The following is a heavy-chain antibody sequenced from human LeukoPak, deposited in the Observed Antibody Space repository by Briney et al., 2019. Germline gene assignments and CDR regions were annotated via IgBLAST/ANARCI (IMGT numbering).Heavy chain of an antibody. Sequence: PSETLTLTCTVSGRSISSSSYYWGRIPQPPGKVRDWNGSIYYSGSTYYNPSLKSRVPRSVDTSQIQFPLKLSSVPAADTAVYYWARHSGSGSYYDVGWSLYYFDYWGQGTLVTVSS. D-gene: IGHD3-10*01. V-gene: IGHV4-39*01. CDR1: GRSISSSSYY. J-gene: IGHJ4*02. CDR2: IYYSGST. CDR3: ARHSGSGSYYDVGWSLYYFDY.